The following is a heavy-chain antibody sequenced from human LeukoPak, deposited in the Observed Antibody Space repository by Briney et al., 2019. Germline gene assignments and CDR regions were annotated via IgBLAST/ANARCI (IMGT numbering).Heavy chain of an antibody. D-gene: IGHD5-12*01. CDR1: GGTFSSYA. CDR3: ARVSGYGFDY. Sequence: ASVKVSCKASGGTFSSYAISWVRQAPGQGLEWMGRIIPILGIANYAQKFQGRVTITADKSTSTAYMELRSLRSDDTAVYYCARVSGYGFDYWGQGTLVTVSS. J-gene: IGHJ4*02. V-gene: IGHV1-69*04. CDR2: IIPILGIA.